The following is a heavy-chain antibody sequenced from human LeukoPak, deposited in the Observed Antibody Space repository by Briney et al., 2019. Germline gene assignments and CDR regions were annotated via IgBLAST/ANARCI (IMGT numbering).Heavy chain of an antibody. D-gene: IGHD3-10*01. CDR1: GSTFNNAW. J-gene: IGHJ4*02. V-gene: IGHV3-21*01. Sequence: GGSLRLSCAASGSTFNNAWMNWVRQAPGKGLEWVSSISSSSSYIYYADSVKGRFTISRDNAKNSLYLQMNSLRAEDTAVYYCARSYYYGSGSYVPFDYWGQGTLVTVSS. CDR2: ISSSSSYI. CDR3: ARSYYYGSGSYVPFDY.